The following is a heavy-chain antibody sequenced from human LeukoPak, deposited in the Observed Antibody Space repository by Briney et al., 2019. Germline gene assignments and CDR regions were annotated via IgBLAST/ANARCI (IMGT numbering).Heavy chain of an antibody. J-gene: IGHJ6*03. CDR2: IFYGVST. V-gene: IGHV4-59*08. Sequence: SETLSLTCTVSGGSVSTYYWSWIRQPPGKGLEWIGYIFYGVSTNYNPSLKSRVTISVDTSKNRFSLKLSSVTAADTAVYYCARLVYDSPAWGHYYYYMDVWGKGTTVTVSS. CDR1: GGSVSTYY. CDR3: ARLVYDSPAWGHYYYYMDV. D-gene: IGHD2-8*01.